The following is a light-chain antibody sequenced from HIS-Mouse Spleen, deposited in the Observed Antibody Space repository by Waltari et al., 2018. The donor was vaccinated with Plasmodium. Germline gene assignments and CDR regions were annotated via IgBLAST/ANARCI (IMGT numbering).Light chain of an antibody. J-gene: IGKJ2*01. CDR1: QSISRY. Sequence: DIQMTQTPSSLSAFVGDSVTITCRERQSISRYFNWYQQKPGEAPKLRIYGSSSLQRGAPSRFRGRGSGTDFTLTISSLQPEDFATYYCQQSYSTPYTFGQGTKLEIK. CDR2: GSS. CDR3: QQSYSTPYT. V-gene: IGKV1-39*01.